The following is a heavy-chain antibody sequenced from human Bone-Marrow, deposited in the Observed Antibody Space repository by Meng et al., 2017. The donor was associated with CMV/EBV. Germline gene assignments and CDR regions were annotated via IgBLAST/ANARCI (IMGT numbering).Heavy chain of an antibody. CDR1: GFTFSSYA. D-gene: IGHD2-2*01. CDR3: AREIGVVVVPAAIKIDYYGMDV. V-gene: IGHV3-30-3*01. J-gene: IGHJ6*02. Sequence: GESLKISCAASGFTFSSYAMHWVRQAPGKGLEWVAVISYDGSNKYYADSVKGRFTISRDNSKNTLYLQMNSLRAEDTAVYYCAREIGVVVVPAAIKIDYYGMDVWGQGTTVTVSS. CDR2: ISYDGSNK.